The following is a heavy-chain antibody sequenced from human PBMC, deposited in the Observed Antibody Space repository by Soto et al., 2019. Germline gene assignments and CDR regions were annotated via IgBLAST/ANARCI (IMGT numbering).Heavy chain of an antibody. D-gene: IGHD3-22*01. V-gene: IGHV4-4*02. J-gene: IGHJ6*02. CDR3: ARESRDYYDSSGYYYYYYGMDV. Sequence: SETLSLTCAVSGGSISSSNWWSWVRQPPGKGLEWIGEIYHSGSTNYNPSLKSRVTISVDKSKNQFSLKLSSVTAADTAVYYCARESRDYYDSSGYYYYYYGMDVRGQGTLVTVSS. CDR1: GGSISSSNW. CDR2: IYHSGST.